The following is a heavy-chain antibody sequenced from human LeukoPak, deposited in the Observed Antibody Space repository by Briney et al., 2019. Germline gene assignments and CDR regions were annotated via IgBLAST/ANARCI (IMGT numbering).Heavy chain of an antibody. CDR1: SGSISSYY. V-gene: IGHV4-59*01. Sequence: PSETLSLTCTVSSGSISSYYWNWIRQPPGKGLEWIGYIYSSGSTNYNPSLKSRVTISVDTSKNQFSLKLSSVTAADTAIYYCARLYSSSLGRVFDYWGQGTLVTVSS. CDR3: ARLYSSSLGRVFDY. CDR2: IYSSGST. J-gene: IGHJ4*02. D-gene: IGHD6-13*01.